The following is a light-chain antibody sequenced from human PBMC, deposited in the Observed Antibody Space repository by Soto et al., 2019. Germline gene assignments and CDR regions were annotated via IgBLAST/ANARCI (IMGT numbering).Light chain of an antibody. CDR1: QTIGSW. CDR3: QHRGT. CDR2: KAS. Sequence: DIQMTQSPSTLSASVGDRVTITCRASQTIGSWLAWYQQKPGKAPKLLIYKASTLESGVPSRFSGSGSGTEFTLGISSLQPDDFATYYCQHRGTFGQGTKVDIK. J-gene: IGKJ1*01. V-gene: IGKV1-5*03.